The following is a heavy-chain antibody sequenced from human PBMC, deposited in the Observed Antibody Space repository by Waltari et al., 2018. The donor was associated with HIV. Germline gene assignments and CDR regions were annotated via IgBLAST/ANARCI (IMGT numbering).Heavy chain of an antibody. CDR3: ARHFEQSTGWGSVYYGMDV. Sequence: QVQLQQWGAGLLKPSENLSLNCAVYGGSFSGYYSWTWIRQSPGKGLEWIGEINRNGNTNYRPSLKRRVTISRDTSKNQFSLKLTSLTAADTAVYYCARHFEQSTGWGSVYYGMDVWGQGTTVIVSS. D-gene: IGHD3-10*01. V-gene: IGHV4-34*01. J-gene: IGHJ6*02. CDR1: GGSFSGYY. CDR2: INRNGNT.